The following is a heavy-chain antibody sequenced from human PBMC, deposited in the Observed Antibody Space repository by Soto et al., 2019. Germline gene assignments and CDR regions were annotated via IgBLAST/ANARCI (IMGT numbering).Heavy chain of an antibody. CDR2: ISGNGGTT. Sequence: EVVLLESGVGLVQPGGPLRLSCAASGFAFSVYSMSWVRQAPGKGLEWVASISGNGGTTYYAASGKGRFTFSRDNSKNTLYLQMNNLRGEDTAVYYCAKDRGGFTNGWEFFDSWGQGTLVTVSS. CDR1: GFAFSVYS. D-gene: IGHD3-10*01. J-gene: IGHJ4*02. V-gene: IGHV3-23*01. CDR3: AKDRGGFTNGWEFFDS.